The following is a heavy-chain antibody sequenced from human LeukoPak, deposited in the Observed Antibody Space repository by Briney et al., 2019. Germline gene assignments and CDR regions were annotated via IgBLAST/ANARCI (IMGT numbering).Heavy chain of an antibody. Sequence: GGSLRLSCAASGFTFSSYSMNWVRQAPGKGLEWVSSISSSSSYIYYADSVKGRFTISRDNAKNSLYLQMNSLRAEDTAVYYCSREEAGHFDYWGQGTLATVSS. J-gene: IGHJ4*02. CDR1: GFTFSSYS. CDR3: SREEAGHFDY. D-gene: IGHD6-19*01. V-gene: IGHV3-21*01. CDR2: ISSSSSYI.